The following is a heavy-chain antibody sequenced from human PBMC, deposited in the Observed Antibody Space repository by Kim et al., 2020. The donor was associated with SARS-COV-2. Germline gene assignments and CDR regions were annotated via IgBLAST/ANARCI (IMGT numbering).Heavy chain of an antibody. J-gene: IGHJ4*02. D-gene: IGHD1-1*01. Sequence: GESLQISCKTSGYTFTDYWIMWVRQTPGRGLEWVGRIDPSDSYVKYNPTFRGHVSLSVDKSTKTAYLQWNSLKTSDSDIYYCARHLGTTGTTRPFDLWGQGTQVTVSS. V-gene: IGHV5-10-1*01. CDR1: GYTFTDYW. CDR3: ARHLGTTGTTRPFDL. CDR2: IDPSDSYV.